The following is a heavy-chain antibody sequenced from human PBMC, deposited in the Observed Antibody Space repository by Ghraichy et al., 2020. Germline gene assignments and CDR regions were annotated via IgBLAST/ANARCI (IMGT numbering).Heavy chain of an antibody. Sequence: SETLSLTCTVSGDSLSPYSWSWIRQSPGKGLERIAYVYNTWTTNYNPSLKSRVTISSDTSNNLLSLKLTSVTAADTAVYYCAREALAASGTTYFDSWGQGILATVSS. D-gene: IGHD6-13*01. CDR1: GDSLSPYS. V-gene: IGHV4-59*01. CDR3: AREALAASGTTYFDS. J-gene: IGHJ4*02. CDR2: VYNTWTT.